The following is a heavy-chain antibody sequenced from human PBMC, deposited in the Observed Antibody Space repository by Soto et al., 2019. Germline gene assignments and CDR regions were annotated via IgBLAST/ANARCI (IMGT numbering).Heavy chain of an antibody. V-gene: IGHV4-39*07. CDR3: ARGGISHRAYFYYMDV. CDR2: IYYSGST. D-gene: IGHD2-21*01. CDR1: GGSISSSSYY. J-gene: IGHJ6*03. Sequence: SETPSLTCTVSGGSISSSSYYWCWILHPPGKGLEWIGSIYYSGSTYYNPSLKSRVTMSVDTSKNQFSLTLNSVTAADTATYYCARGGISHRAYFYYMDVWDRRATVTVSS.